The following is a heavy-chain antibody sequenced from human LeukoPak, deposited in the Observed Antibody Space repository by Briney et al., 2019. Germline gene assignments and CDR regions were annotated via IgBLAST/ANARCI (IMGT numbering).Heavy chain of an antibody. CDR3: ARGHPDGPYGHDAFDI. J-gene: IGHJ3*02. Sequence: SETLSLTCTVSGGSISNSSYYWGWIRQPPGKGLEWIGSIYYSGSTYYNPSLKSRVTISVDTSKNQFSLKLSSVTAADTAVYYCARGHPDGPYGHDAFDIWGQGTMITVSS. CDR1: GGSISNSSYY. CDR2: IYYSGST. D-gene: IGHD3-10*01. V-gene: IGHV4-39*07.